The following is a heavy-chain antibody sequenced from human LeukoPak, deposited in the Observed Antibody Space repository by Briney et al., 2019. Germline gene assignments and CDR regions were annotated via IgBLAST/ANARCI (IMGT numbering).Heavy chain of an antibody. V-gene: IGHV4-4*02. D-gene: IGHD1-1*01. J-gene: IGHJ6*02. CDR1: VDSISSSKW. Sequence: SDTLSLTCAVSVDSISSSKWWSWVRQAPGNGLEWIGEIHHGGSTNYNPSLKSRVTISIDKSKNEFSLKMSSVTAADTAVYYCAKSRDTTNYYGMDVWGQGTTVTVSS. CDR3: AKSRDTTNYYGMDV. CDR2: IHHGGST.